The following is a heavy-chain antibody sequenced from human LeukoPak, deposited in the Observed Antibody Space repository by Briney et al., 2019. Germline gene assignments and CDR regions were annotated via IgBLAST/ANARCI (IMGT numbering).Heavy chain of an antibody. V-gene: IGHV4-38-2*02. CDR2: IYHSGST. CDR1: GCSISSGYY. D-gene: IGHD3-22*01. Sequence: PSETLSLTCTVSGCSISSGYYWGWIRQPPGKELGWIGSIYHSGSTSYNPSLKSRVTISVGTSKNQFSLKLSSVTAADTAVYYCARDPATYSYDSSGIWDAFDIWGRGTMVTVSS. J-gene: IGHJ3*02. CDR3: ARDPATYSYDSSGIWDAFDI.